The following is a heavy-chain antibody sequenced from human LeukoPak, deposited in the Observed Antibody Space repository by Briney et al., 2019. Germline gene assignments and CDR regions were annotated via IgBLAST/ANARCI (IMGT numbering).Heavy chain of an antibody. CDR2: ISYDGSNK. D-gene: IGHD3-10*01. CDR3: ARDGVDGSGEKGPELSYFDY. CDR1: GFTFSSYA. V-gene: IGHV3-30-3*01. J-gene: IGHJ4*02. Sequence: GRSLRLSCAASGFTFSSYAMHWVRQAPGKGLEWAAVISYDGSNKYYADSVKGRFTISRDNSKNTLYLQMNSLRAEDTAVYYCARDGVDGSGEKGPELSYFDYWGQGTLVTVSS.